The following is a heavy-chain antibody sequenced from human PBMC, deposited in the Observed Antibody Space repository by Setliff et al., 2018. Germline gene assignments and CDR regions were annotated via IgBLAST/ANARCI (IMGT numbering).Heavy chain of an antibody. CDR2: IIPFFRTA. CDR3: ARAPPTVVIPPGRAFFDP. V-gene: IGHV1-69*05. J-gene: IGHJ5*02. CDR1: GGTFSNYA. Sequence: VASVKVSCKASGGTFSNYAVNWVRHAPGQGLEWMGGIIPFFRTANYAQNFQDRVTITTDKTTSTAFMELSSLRSEDTAVYFCARAPPTVVIPPGRAFFDPWGQGTLVTVSS. D-gene: IGHD2-2*01.